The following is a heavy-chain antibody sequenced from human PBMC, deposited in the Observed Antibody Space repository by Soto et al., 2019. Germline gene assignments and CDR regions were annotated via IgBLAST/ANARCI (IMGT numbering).Heavy chain of an antibody. CDR1: GGSISGSY. J-gene: IGHJ6*02. CDR2: VHVSGGT. D-gene: IGHD6-19*01. CDR3: ARDRYGWYPGFDLDI. Sequence: QVQLQESGPGLVKPSETLSLTCTVSGGSISGSYWSWIRQSAGKGLEWIGHVHVSGGTDYNAPLQSRVSMSVDTSSNHVSLQLRSLTAADTAIYYCARDRYGWYPGFDLDIWGPGTTVTVSS. V-gene: IGHV4-4*07.